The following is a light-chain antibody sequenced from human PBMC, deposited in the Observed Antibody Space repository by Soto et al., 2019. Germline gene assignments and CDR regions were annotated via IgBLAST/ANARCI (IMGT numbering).Light chain of an antibody. CDR2: GNS. CDR1: SSNIGAIYD. V-gene: IGLV1-40*01. Sequence: QTVLTQPPSVSGAPGQRVTISCTGTSSNIGAIYDVHWYRQLPGTAPKLLIYGNSNRPSGVPDRFSGSKSGTSASLAITGLQAEDEADYYCAAWDDSLNGLWVFGGGTQLTVL. CDR3: AAWDDSLNGLWV. J-gene: IGLJ3*02.